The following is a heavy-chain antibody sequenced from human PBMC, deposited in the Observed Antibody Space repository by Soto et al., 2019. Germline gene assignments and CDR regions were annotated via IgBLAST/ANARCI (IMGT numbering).Heavy chain of an antibody. D-gene: IGHD2-15*01. CDR1: GFTFSSYG. Sequence: LRLSCAASGFTFSSYGMHWVRQAPGKGLEWVAVISYDGSNKYYADSVKGRFTISRDNSKNTLYLQMNSLRAEDTAVYYCAKITLVVVSEDAFDIWGQETMDTVSS. V-gene: IGHV3-30*18. CDR3: AKITLVVVSEDAFDI. J-gene: IGHJ3*02. CDR2: ISYDGSNK.